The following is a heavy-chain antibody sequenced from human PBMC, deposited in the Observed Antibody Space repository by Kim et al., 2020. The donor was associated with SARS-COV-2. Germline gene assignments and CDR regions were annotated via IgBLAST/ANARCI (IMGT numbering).Heavy chain of an antibody. D-gene: IGHD6-13*01. V-gene: IGHV3-64D*06. CDR3: VRVAAAGPDY. CDR2: ST. Sequence: STYYADSVKGRFTISRDNSKNTLYLQMSSLRAEDTAVYYCVRVAAAGPDYWGQGTLVTVSS. J-gene: IGHJ4*02.